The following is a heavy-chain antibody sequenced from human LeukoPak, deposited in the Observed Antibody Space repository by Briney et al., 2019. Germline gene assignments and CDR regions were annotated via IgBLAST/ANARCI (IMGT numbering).Heavy chain of an antibody. D-gene: IGHD4-17*01. CDR2: IIPIFDTT. CDR3: ARAAYGEGPDYYYMDV. V-gene: IGHV1-69*06. CDR1: GGTFSSYA. Sequence: EASVKVSCKASGGTFSSYAITWVRQAPGQGLEWMGGIIPIFDTTNYAQKFQGRVSITADKSTSTAYMEMRSLRSEDTALYYCARAAYGEGPDYYYMDVWGKGTTVTISS. J-gene: IGHJ6*03.